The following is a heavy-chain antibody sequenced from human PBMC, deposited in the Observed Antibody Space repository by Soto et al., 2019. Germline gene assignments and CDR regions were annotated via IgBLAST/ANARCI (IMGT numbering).Heavy chain of an antibody. CDR3: ARRGGSYYYYGMDV. D-gene: IGHD2-15*01. J-gene: IGHJ6*02. V-gene: IGHV4-39*01. CDR1: GGSISSSSYY. CDR2: IYYSGST. Sequence: QLQLQESGPGLVKPSETLSLTCTVSGGSISSSSYYWGWIRQPPGKGLEWIGSIYYSGSTYYNPSLKSRVTISVDTSKNQFSLKLSSVTAADTAVYCCARRGGSYYYYGMDVWGQGTTVTVSS.